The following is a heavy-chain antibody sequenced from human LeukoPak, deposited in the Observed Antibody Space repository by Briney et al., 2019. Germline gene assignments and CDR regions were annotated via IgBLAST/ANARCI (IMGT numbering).Heavy chain of an antibody. D-gene: IGHD3-22*01. CDR3: ARDVFTTYDTGGGYFDY. CDR2: IWYNGSNK. V-gene: IGHV3-33*01. Sequence: GRSLRLSCVVSGFTFSSYGMHRDRQAPGKGLEWVALIWYNGSNKYYAASVKGRFTISRDNSKNTLYLQMNSLRADDTAVYYCARDVFTTYDTGGGYFDYWGQGTLVTVSS. J-gene: IGHJ4*02. CDR1: GFTFSSYG.